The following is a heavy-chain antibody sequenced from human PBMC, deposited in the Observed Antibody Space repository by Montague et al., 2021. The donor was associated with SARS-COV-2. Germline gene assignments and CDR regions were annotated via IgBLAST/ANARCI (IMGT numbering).Heavy chain of an antibody. CDR2: IYHTGST. CDR3: ARKESGRSDLAY. Sequence: SETLSLTCVVSGGSISTDNWWTWVRLPPGKGLGWVGEIYHTGSTNYKPSRNSRVSMPVAKSWHQFSLRLTSVTAADTAIYYCARKESGRSDLAYWGQGTMVTVSS. V-gene: IGHV4-4*02. D-gene: IGHD1-26*01. CDR1: GGSISTDNW. J-gene: IGHJ4*02.